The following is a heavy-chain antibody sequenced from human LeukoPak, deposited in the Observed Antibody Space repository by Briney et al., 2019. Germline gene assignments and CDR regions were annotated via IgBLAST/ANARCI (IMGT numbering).Heavy chain of an antibody. Sequence: GGSLRLSCEASGFTFSTSWMYWVRQAPGKGLEWVSRINGDGSDPSYADFVKGRFTISRDNAKSTLYLEMKNLRAEDTAVYYCARDRVMATVVTRSVDYWGQGTLVTVSS. D-gene: IGHD4-23*01. J-gene: IGHJ4*02. CDR2: INGDGSDP. CDR3: ARDRVMATVVTRSVDY. CDR1: GFTFSTSW. V-gene: IGHV3-74*01.